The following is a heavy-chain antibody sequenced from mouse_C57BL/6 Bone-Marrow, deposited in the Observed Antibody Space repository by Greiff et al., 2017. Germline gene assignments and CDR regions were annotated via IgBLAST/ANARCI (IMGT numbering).Heavy chain of an antibody. CDR2: ISGGGGNT. D-gene: IGHD2-2*01. CDR3: ARWGGYRFAY. CDR1: GFTFSSYT. V-gene: IGHV5-9*01. J-gene: IGHJ3*01. Sequence: EVKLMESGGGLVKPGGSLKLSCAASGFTFSSYTMSWVRQTPEKRLEWVATISGGGGNTYYPDSVKGRFTISRDNAKNTLYLQMSSLRSEDTALYYCARWGGYRFAYWGQGTLVTVSA.